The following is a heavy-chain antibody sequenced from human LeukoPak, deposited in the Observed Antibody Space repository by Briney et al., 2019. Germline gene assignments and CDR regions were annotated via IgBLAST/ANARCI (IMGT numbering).Heavy chain of an antibody. CDR3: ARGGSRSGGSLRTFDS. CDR2: INQDGSEK. CDR1: GFPFSSYW. J-gene: IGHJ4*02. V-gene: IGHV3-7*01. D-gene: IGHD2-15*01. Sequence: GGSLRLSCAASGFPFSSYWMSWVRQAPGKGLEWVANINQDGSEKYYADSVKGRFTISRDNAENSLYLQINSLRADDTAVYYCARGGSRSGGSLRTFDSWGQGTLVIVSS.